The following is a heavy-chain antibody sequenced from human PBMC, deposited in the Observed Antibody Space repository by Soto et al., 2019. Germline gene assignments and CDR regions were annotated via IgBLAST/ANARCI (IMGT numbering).Heavy chain of an antibody. D-gene: IGHD3-22*01. V-gene: IGHV3-15*01. CDR3: ITVTNVAVVRWFD. Sequence: PGGSLRLSCLASGFTLGNYWMRWVRQAPGKGLEWVGRIKSRTDDRSTDYAAPVKGRFTISRADSKNTVYLQMDSMKTEDTAIYYCITVTNVAVVRWFDWGQGTLVTVSS. CDR2: IKSRTDDRST. CDR1: GFTLGNYW. J-gene: IGHJ4*02.